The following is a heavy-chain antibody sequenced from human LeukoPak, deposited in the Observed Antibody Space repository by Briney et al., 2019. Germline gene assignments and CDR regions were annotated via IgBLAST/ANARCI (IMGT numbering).Heavy chain of an antibody. Sequence: ASVKVSCKASGYTFTDYYLHWVRQAPGQGLEWMGWINPKSGGTNFAQKFQGRVTVTRDTSISTAYMELSRLRSDDTAVYYCARWRRGGWSLDYWGQGTLVTVSS. CDR2: INPKSGGT. CDR3: ARWRRGGWSLDY. V-gene: IGHV1-2*02. CDR1: GYTFTDYY. D-gene: IGHD6-19*01. J-gene: IGHJ4*02.